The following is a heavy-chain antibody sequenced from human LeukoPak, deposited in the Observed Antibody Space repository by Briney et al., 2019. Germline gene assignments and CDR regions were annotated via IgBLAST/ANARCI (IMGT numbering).Heavy chain of an antibody. CDR1: GFTLRSYS. D-gene: IGHD6-13*01. Sequence: GGSLRLSCSASGFTLRSYSMRWVRQAPGKGLEYVSGISSIGGGTYYADSVKGRFTISRDNSKNTLHLQMSSLRAEDTAVYYCVSLVARKVAASGEDYWGQGTLVTVSS. J-gene: IGHJ4*02. V-gene: IGHV3-64D*09. CDR3: VSLVARKVAASGEDY. CDR2: ISSIGGGT.